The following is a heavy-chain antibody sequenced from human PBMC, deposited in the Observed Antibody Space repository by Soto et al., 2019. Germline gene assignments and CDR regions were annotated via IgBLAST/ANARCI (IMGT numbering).Heavy chain of an antibody. D-gene: IGHD1-26*01. J-gene: IGHJ3*02. Sequence: QVQLVQSGAEVKKPGSSVKVSCKASGGTFSSYAISWVRQAPGQGLEWMGGIIPIFGTANYAQKFQGRVTITADESTSTAYMELSNLRSEDTAVYDCAGAGRCELLKSDAFDIWGQGTMAPVS. V-gene: IGHV1-69*01. CDR1: GGTFSSYA. CDR3: AGAGRCELLKSDAFDI. CDR2: IIPIFGTA.